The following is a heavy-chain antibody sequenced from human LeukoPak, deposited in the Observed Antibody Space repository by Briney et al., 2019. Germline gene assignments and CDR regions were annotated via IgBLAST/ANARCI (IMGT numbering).Heavy chain of an antibody. D-gene: IGHD2-15*01. CDR1: GFTFSSYG. Sequence: PGGSLRLSCAASGFTFSSYGMHWVRQAPGKGLEGVAVIWYDGSNKYYADSVKGRFTISRDNSKNTLYLQMNSLRAEDTAVYYCAKDQSGGSCLDVWGQGTTVTVSS. CDR2: IWYDGSNK. V-gene: IGHV3-30*02. J-gene: IGHJ6*02. CDR3: AKDQSGGSCLDV.